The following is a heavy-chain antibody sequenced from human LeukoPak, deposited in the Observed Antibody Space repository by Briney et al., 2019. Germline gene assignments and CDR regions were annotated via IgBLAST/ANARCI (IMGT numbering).Heavy chain of an antibody. V-gene: IGHV4-34*01. CDR2: INHSGST. D-gene: IGHD3-10*01. Sequence: KPSETPSLTCAVYGGSFSGYYWSWIRQPPGKGLEWIGEINHSGSTNYNPSLKSRVTISVDTSKNQFSLKLSSVTAADTAVYYCARGFGRYYGSGSYYNPVTYGMDVWGQGTTVTVSS. CDR3: ARGFGRYYGSGSYYNPVTYGMDV. J-gene: IGHJ6*02. CDR1: GGSFSGYY.